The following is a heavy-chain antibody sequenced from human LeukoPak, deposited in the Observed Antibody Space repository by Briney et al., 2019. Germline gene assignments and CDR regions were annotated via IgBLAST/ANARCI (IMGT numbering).Heavy chain of an antibody. V-gene: IGHV4-39*07. CDR2: IHYSGST. J-gene: IGHJ3*02. Sequence: PSETLSLTCSVSGGSISSTNYYWGWIRQPPEKGLEWIGIIHYSGSTYYNPSLKSRVTISVDTSKKQFSLRLSSVTAADTAVYYCARRARDYDILTGSESGNAFDIWGQGTMVTVSS. CDR3: ARRARDYDILTGSESGNAFDI. D-gene: IGHD3-9*01. CDR1: GGSISSTNYY.